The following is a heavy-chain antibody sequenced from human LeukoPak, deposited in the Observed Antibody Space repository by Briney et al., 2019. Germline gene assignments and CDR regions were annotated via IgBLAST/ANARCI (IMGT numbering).Heavy chain of an antibody. CDR2: INPNSGGT. D-gene: IGHD3-9*01. CDR3: AGDYDILTGYYIVPTAYFDY. CDR1: GYTFTGYY. Sequence: ASVKVSCKASGYTFTGYYMHWVRQAPGQGLEWMGRINPNSGGTNYAQKFQGRVTMTRDTSISTAYMELSRLRSDDTAVYYCAGDYDILTGYYIVPTAYFDYWGQGALVTVSS. J-gene: IGHJ4*02. V-gene: IGHV1-2*06.